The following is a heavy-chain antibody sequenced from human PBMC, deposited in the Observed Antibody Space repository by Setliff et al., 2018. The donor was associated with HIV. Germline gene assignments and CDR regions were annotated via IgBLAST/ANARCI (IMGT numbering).Heavy chain of an antibody. CDR3: TTFSSGYSTDDVDY. CDR2: IKSKTDGGTT. Sequence: GESLKISCAASGFTFSNTWMSWVRQAPGKGLEWVGRIKSKTDGGTTDYAAPVKGRFTISRHDSKNTLYLQMNSLKTEDTAVYYCTTFSSGYSTDDVDYWGQGTLVTVSS. J-gene: IGHJ4*02. CDR1: GFTFSNTW. V-gene: IGHV3-15*01. D-gene: IGHD5-12*01.